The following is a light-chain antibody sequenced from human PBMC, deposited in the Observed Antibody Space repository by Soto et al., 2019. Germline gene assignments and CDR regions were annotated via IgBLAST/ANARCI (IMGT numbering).Light chain of an antibody. J-gene: IGKJ5*01. CDR2: GVS. CDR3: HQYDGSPIT. Sequence: IVVTQAAGTLILSPGERATLSCRASQSVGRRYLAWYQQKPGQAPRLLISGVSKRATGIPDRFSGDGSGTDFTLTISRLEPEDFALYICHQYDGSPITFGQGTRLEIK. V-gene: IGKV3-20*01. CDR1: QSVGRRY.